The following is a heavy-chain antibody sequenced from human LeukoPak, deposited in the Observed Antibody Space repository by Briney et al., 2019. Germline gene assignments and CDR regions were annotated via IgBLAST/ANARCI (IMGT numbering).Heavy chain of an antibody. D-gene: IGHD2-15*01. Sequence: GGSLRLSCAASGFTFSSYSMNWVRQAPGKGLEWVSSTSSSSSYIYYADSVKGRFTISRDNAKNSLYLQMNSLRAEDTAVYYCARDGYCSGGSCHRGVDYWGQGTLVTVSS. CDR1: GFTFSSYS. CDR3: ARDGYCSGGSCHRGVDY. CDR2: TSSSSSYI. J-gene: IGHJ4*02. V-gene: IGHV3-21*01.